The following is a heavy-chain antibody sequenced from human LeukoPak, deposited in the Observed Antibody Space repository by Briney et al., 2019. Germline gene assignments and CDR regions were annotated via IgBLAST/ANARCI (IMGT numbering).Heavy chain of an antibody. J-gene: IGHJ4*02. CDR2: IIPILGIA. CDR3: ARLDDYGDHEGS. V-gene: IGHV1-69*04. Sequence: SVKVSCKASGGTFSSYAISWVRQAPGQGLEWMGRIIPILGIANYAQELQGRVTITADKSTSTAYMELSSLRSEDTAVYYCARLDDYGDHEGSWGQGTLVTVSS. D-gene: IGHD4-17*01. CDR1: GGTFSSYA.